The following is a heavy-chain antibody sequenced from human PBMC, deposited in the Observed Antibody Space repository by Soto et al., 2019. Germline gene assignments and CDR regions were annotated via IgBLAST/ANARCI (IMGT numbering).Heavy chain of an antibody. Sequence: XSVKVTCYASAYSLRTFFMHWVRQAPGEGLVWMGVINPGYPAGRSTTYAQKFQGRVTMTTDTSTSTVYMELSRLRSDDTAVYYCARQAIVAGATTGMDVWGQGTTVTVSS. J-gene: IGHJ6*02. D-gene: IGHD1-26*01. CDR2: INPGYPAGRST. V-gene: IGHV1-46*01. CDR1: AYSLRTFF. CDR3: ARQAIVAGATTGMDV.